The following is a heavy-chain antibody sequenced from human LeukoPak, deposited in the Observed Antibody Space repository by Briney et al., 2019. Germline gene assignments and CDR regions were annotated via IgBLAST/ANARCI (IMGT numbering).Heavy chain of an antibody. CDR2: IYYDGRT. J-gene: IGHJ4*02. D-gene: IGHD1-26*01. CDR1: GGSITNKNYY. Sequence: SETLSLTCIVSGGSITNKNYYWGWIRQPPGKGLEWIGNIYYDGRTYYNPSLKSRVTISVDTSKNQFSLKLSSVTAADTAVYYCARDSFRGNPLDYWGQGTLVTVSS. CDR3: ARDSFRGNPLDY. V-gene: IGHV4-39*07.